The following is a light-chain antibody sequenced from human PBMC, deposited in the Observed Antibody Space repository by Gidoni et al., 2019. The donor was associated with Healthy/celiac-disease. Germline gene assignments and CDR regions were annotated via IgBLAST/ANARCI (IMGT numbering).Light chain of an antibody. Sequence: EIVLTQSPGTLSFSPGERATLSCRARQSVSSNYLAWYQQNPGQAPRLLIYGASSRATGIPDRFSGSGSGTDFTLTISRLEPEDFAVYYCQQYGTSPRTFGQGTKVEIK. CDR2: GAS. CDR3: QQYGTSPRT. J-gene: IGKJ1*01. CDR1: QSVSSNY. V-gene: IGKV3-20*01.